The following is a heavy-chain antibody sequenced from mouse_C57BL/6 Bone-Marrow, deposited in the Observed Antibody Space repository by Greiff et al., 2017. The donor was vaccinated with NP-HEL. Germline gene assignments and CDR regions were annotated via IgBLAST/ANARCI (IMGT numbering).Heavy chain of an antibody. CDR3: VRHIVLRSLYAMDY. Sequence: EVQRVESGGGLVQPKGSLKLSCAASGFSFNTYAMNWVRQAPGKGLEWVARIRSKSNNYATYYADSVKDRFTISRDDSESMLYLQMNNLKTEDTAMYYCVRHIVLRSLYAMDYWGQGTSVTVSS. J-gene: IGHJ4*01. CDR2: IRSKSNNYAT. D-gene: IGHD1-1*01. CDR1: GFSFNTYA. V-gene: IGHV10-1*01.